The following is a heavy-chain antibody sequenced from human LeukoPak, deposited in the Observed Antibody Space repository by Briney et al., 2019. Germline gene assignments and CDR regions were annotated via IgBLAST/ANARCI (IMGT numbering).Heavy chain of an antibody. CDR3: AKDKTRGPGDY. CDR2: ISEDGGDT. Sequence: PGGSLRLSCAPSGFTFDDYAMHWVRQTPGEGLECVSLISEDGGDTWYADSVKGRFTISRDNSKNSLYLQMNSLRAEDTAFYYCAKDKTRGPGDYWGQGTLVTVSS. D-gene: IGHD1-14*01. V-gene: IGHV3-43*02. CDR1: GFTFDDYA. J-gene: IGHJ4*02.